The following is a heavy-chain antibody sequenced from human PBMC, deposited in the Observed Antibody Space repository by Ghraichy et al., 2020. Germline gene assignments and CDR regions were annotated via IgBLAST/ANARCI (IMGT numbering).Heavy chain of an antibody. CDR3: AREGRLEWLFQPTHDAFDS. CDR1: GGSISSYY. J-gene: IGHJ3*02. V-gene: IGHV4-59*01. D-gene: IGHD3-3*01. Sequence: SETLSLTCTVSGGSISSYYWSWIRQPPGKGLEWIGYIYYSGSTNYNPSLKSRVTISVDTSKNQFSLKLSSVTAADTAVYYCAREGRLEWLFQPTHDAFDSWGQGTMVTVSS. CDR2: IYYSGST.